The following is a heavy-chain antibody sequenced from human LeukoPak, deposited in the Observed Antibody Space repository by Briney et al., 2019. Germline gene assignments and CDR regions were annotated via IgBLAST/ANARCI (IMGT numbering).Heavy chain of an antibody. Sequence: SVKVSCKASGGTFSSYAISWVRQAPGQGLEWMGGIIPIVATTNYAQKFQGRVTITSDDSTRTAYMELSSLRSGDTAVYYCARGLRDYDFWSGSAFDIWGQGTMVTVSS. CDR1: GGTFSSYA. D-gene: IGHD3-3*01. CDR2: IIPIVATT. CDR3: ARGLRDYDFWSGSAFDI. V-gene: IGHV1-69*13. J-gene: IGHJ3*02.